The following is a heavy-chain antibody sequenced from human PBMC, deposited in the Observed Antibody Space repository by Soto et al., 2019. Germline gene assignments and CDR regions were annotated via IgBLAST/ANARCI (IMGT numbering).Heavy chain of an antibody. CDR2: IRSRAYGGTA. CDR1: GFTFSDHY. Sequence: GGSLRLSCVVSGFTFSDHYMDWVRQAPGKGPESVGFIRSRAYGGTAEYAAFVRGRFTISRDDSNSIAYLQMDSLETDDTAMYYCTRARFYGAGSYYYFDYWGQGALVTVSS. CDR3: TRARFYGAGSYYYFDY. D-gene: IGHD3-10*01. V-gene: IGHV3-49*04. J-gene: IGHJ4*02.